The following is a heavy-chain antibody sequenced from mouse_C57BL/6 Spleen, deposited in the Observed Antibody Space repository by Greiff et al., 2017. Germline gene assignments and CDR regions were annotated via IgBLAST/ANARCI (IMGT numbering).Heavy chain of an antibody. CDR1: GFNIKNTY. J-gene: IGHJ2*01. CDR2: IDPANGNT. CDR3: AQRSIITTVVAHFDY. Sequence: EVQLQQSVAELVRPGASVKLSCTASGFNIKNTYMHWVKQRPEQGLEWIGRIDPANGNTKYAPKFPGKATITADTSSNTAYLQLSSLTSEDTAIYYCAQRSIITTVVAHFDYWGQGTTLTVSS. D-gene: IGHD1-1*01. V-gene: IGHV14-3*01.